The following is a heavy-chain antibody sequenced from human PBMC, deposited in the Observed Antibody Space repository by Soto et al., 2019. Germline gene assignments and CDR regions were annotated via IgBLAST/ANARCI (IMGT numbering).Heavy chain of an antibody. CDR1: GFTFSSYA. V-gene: IGHV3-23*01. CDR3: ATEVGAHYYSYSMDV. J-gene: IGHJ6*02. D-gene: IGHD1-26*01. CDR2: ISGSDSGGST. Sequence: GGSLRLSCAASGFTFSSYAMSWVRQAPGKGLEWVSVISGSDSGGSTYYADSVKGRFTISRDNSKNTLYLQMNSLRAGDTAVYYCATEVGAHYYSYSMDVWGQGTTVTVSS.